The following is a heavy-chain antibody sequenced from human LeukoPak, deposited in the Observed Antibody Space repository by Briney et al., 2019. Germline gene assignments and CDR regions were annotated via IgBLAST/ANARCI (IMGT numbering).Heavy chain of an antibody. CDR1: GYIFTNYY. D-gene: IGHD2-21*02. Sequence: ASVKVSCKASGYIFTNYYMHWVRQAPGEGLEWMGIINPTGGSTSYAQKFQGRVTMTRDTSTSTVYMKLRSLRSEDTAVYYCARDHYHKIHSVMVTAPEYWGQGTLVIVSS. CDR3: ARDHYHKIHSVMVTAPEY. J-gene: IGHJ4*02. V-gene: IGHV1-46*01. CDR2: INPTGGST.